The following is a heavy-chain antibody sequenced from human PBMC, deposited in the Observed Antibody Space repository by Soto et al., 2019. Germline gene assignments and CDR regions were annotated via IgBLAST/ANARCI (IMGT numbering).Heavy chain of an antibody. Sequence: ASVKVSCKASGYTFTGYYMHWVRQAPGQGLEWMGWINPNSGGTNYAQKFQGRVTMTRDTSISTAYMELSRLRSDDTAVYYCARESDHGGNSDYFDYWGQGTLVTVSS. V-gene: IGHV1-2*02. CDR2: INPNSGGT. D-gene: IGHD2-21*02. CDR1: GYTFTGYY. CDR3: ARESDHGGNSDYFDY. J-gene: IGHJ4*02.